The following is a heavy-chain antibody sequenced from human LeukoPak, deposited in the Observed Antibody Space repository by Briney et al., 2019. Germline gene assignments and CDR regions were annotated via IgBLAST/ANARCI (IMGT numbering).Heavy chain of an antibody. CDR2: IYYSGST. CDR3: ARVEWFVELSPFDI. CDR1: GGSVSRGTYY. V-gene: IGHV4-61*01. Sequence: PSETLSLTCTVSGGSVSRGTYYGSWIRQPPGGGLESNVYIYYSGSTYYKPSVKSRVTISVDTSKNQLSLKLSSVTAEDTAVYYCARVEWFVELSPFDIWGQGTMVTVSS. D-gene: IGHD3-10*01. J-gene: IGHJ3*02.